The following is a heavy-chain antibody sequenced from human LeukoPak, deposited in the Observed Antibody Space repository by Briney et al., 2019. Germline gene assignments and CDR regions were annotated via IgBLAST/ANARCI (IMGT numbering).Heavy chain of an antibody. V-gene: IGHV1-46*01. CDR3: ARDQAGQEYFQH. D-gene: IGHD6-19*01. CDR2: INPSGGST. Sequence: ASVKVSCKASGYTFTSYYMHWVRQAPGQGLEWMGIINPSGGSTSYAQKFQGRVTMTRDTSTSTVYMELSSLRSEDTAAYYCARDQAGQEYFQHWGQGTLVTVSS. CDR1: GYTFTSYY. J-gene: IGHJ1*01.